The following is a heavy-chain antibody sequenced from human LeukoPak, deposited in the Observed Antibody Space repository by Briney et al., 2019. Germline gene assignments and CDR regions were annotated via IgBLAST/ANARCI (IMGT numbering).Heavy chain of an antibody. CDR1: GFTFSSYG. J-gene: IGHJ4*02. D-gene: IGHD4/OR15-4a*01. CDR2: IRYDGSNK. V-gene: IGHV3-30*02. Sequence: GGSLRLSCAASGFTFSSYGMHWVRQAPGKGLEWVAFIRYDGSNKYYADPVKGRFTISRDNSKNTLYLQMNSLRAEDTAVYYCARRAGAYSHPYDYWGQGTLVTVSS. CDR3: ARRAGAYSHPYDY.